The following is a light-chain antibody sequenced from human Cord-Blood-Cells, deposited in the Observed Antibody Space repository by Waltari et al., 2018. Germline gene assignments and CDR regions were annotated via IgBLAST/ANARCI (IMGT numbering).Light chain of an antibody. CDR3: CSYAGSYTWV. Sequence: QSALTQPRSVSGSPGQSVTISCTGTSGDGGGYNYVSWYQQHPGKAPKLMMYDVSKRPSGVPDRVSGCRSGNSAALAVSGLQAEDEADYYCCSYAGSYTWVFGRVTKRT. CDR1: SGDGGGYNY. V-gene: IGLV2-11*01. J-gene: IGLJ3*02. CDR2: DVS.